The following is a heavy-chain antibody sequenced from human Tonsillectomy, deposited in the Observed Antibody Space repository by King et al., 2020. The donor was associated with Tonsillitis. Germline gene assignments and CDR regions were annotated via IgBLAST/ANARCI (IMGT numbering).Heavy chain of an antibody. CDR1: GYAFNVYH. V-gene: IGHV1-2*02. J-gene: IGHJ4*02. Sequence: VQLVESGTEVKEPGASVKVSCKASGYAFNVYHAHWGRQVPGQGLEWVGWIYPDNGATDYAPNFHGRVTLTRDTSITTLYMDLRGLRPDDTAGYFCVRGNWYYDHWGQGTLVTVSS. CDR2: IYPDNGAT. D-gene: IGHD1-1*01. CDR3: VRGNWYYDH.